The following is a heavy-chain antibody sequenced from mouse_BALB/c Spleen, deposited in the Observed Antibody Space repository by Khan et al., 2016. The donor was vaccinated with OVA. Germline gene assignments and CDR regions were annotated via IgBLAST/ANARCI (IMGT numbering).Heavy chain of an antibody. Sequence: EVQLQESGPGLVKPSQSLSLTCTVTGYSITSDYAWDWIRQFPGNKLEWIGYISYSGYTSYTPSLKSRISISRDTSKNHSFLQLTSVTTEDTATYYCARKNYYGYAMDYWGQGTSVTVSS. J-gene: IGHJ4*01. CDR2: ISYSGYT. CDR3: ARKNYYGYAMDY. D-gene: IGHD1-1*01. V-gene: IGHV3-2*02. CDR1: GYSITSDYA.